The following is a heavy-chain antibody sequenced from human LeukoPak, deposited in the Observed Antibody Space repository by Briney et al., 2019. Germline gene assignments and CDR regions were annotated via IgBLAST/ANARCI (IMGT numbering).Heavy chain of an antibody. D-gene: IGHD3-10*01. J-gene: IGHJ4*02. V-gene: IGHV4-59*08. CDR1: GDSISSYY. CDR2: IYYTGTT. CDR3: ARQRLLWFGESNSGFDY. Sequence: SETLSLTCTASGDSISSYYWSWIRQPPGKGLEWIGYIYYTGTTNYNPSLKSRLTISVDTSKSQFSLRLSSVTAADTAVYYCARQRLLWFGESNSGFDYWGQGTLVTVSS.